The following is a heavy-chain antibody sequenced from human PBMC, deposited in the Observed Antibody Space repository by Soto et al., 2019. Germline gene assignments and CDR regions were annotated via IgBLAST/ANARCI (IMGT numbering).Heavy chain of an antibody. CDR1: GGSVSSGSYY. V-gene: IGHV4-61*01. CDR2: IYYSGST. D-gene: IGHD2-15*01. CDR3: ARAWHCSGGSCYSASLMDV. J-gene: IGHJ6*02. Sequence: PSETLSLTCTVSGGSVSSGSYYWRWIRQPPGKGLEWIGYIYYSGSTNYNPSLKSRVTISVDTSKNQFSLKLSSVTAADTAVYYCARAWHCSGGSCYSASLMDVWGQGTTVTVSS.